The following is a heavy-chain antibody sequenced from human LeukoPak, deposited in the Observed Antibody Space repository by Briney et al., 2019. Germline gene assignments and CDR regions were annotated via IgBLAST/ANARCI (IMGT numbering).Heavy chain of an antibody. V-gene: IGHV3-23*01. D-gene: IGHD3-22*01. CDR1: GFTFSSYA. CDR3: AKDFPSHPFHTSSPYYVDRPTFDY. Sequence: PGGSLRLSCAASGFTFSSYAMSWVRQAPGKGLEWVSAISGSSGSTYYADSVKGRFTISRDNSKNTLYLQMNSLRAEDTAVYYCAKDFPSHPFHTSSPYYVDRPTFDYWGQGTLVTVSS. CDR2: ISGSSGST. J-gene: IGHJ4*02.